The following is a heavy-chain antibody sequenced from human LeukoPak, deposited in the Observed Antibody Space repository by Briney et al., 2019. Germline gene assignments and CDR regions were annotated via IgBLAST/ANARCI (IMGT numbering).Heavy chain of an antibody. CDR3: TREHGGTTVDY. D-gene: IGHD1-1*01. J-gene: IGHJ4*02. CDR1: GYFINNGFY. CDR2: ISHSGTT. Sequence: PSETLSLTCTVSGYFINNGFYWGWIRQPPGKGLEWIGSISHSGTTYYNPSLKSRVTISGDTSKNQFSLKLSSVTAADTAVYYYTREHGGTTVDYWGQGTLVTVSS. V-gene: IGHV4-38-2*02.